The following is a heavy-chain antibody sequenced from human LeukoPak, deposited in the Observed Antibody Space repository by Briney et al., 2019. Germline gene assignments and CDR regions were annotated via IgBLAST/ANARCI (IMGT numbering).Heavy chain of an antibody. CDR1: GYTFTSHD. Sequence: ASVKVSCKASGYTFTSHDINWVRQATGQGLEWMGWISAYNGNTNYAQKLQGRVTMTTDTSTSTAYMELRSLRSDDTAVYYCAREEPVAGYFDYWGQGTLVTVSS. CDR2: ISAYNGNT. CDR3: AREEPVAGYFDY. V-gene: IGHV1-18*01. J-gene: IGHJ4*02. D-gene: IGHD6-19*01.